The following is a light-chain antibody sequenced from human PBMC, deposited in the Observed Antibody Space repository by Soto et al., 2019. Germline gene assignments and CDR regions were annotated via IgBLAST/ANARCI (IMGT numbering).Light chain of an antibody. CDR3: QHYNYWPYT. V-gene: IGKV3-15*01. CDR2: GAS. Sequence: PGAIATLSCRASQTASITYLTWYQQKPGQAPRLLIFGASTRATGVPARFSGSGSGTDFTLTISSLQSEDFAVYYCQHYNYWPYTFGQGTKVDIK. J-gene: IGKJ2*01. CDR1: QTASITY.